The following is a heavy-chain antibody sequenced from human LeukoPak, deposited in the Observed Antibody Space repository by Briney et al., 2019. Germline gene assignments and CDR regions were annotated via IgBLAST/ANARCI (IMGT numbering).Heavy chain of an antibody. CDR1: GYTFTSYY. CDR2: INPSGGST. CDR3: ARDQAYYDSSGYPDY. J-gene: IGHJ4*02. Sequence: ASVKVSCKASGYTFTSYYMHWVRQAPGQGLEWMGIINPSGGSTSYAQKFQGRVTMTRDTSTSTVYMELSSLRSEDTAAYYCARDQAYYDSSGYPDYWGQGTLVTVSS. V-gene: IGHV1-46*01. D-gene: IGHD3-22*01.